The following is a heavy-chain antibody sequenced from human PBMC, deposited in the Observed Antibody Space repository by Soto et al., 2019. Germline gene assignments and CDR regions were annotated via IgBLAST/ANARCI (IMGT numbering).Heavy chain of an antibody. CDR1: GDSISSGGYY. CDR2: IYDNGGA. D-gene: IGHD1-7*01. V-gene: IGHV4-31*03. CDR3: ARVKGGTTRRAFDS. Sequence: SETLSLTCTVSGDSISSGGYYWSWIRQHPGKGLGWIGYIYDNGGAYYSPSLRGRVVISLDRSENQFSLRLSSLTAADTAVYYCARVKGGTTRRAFDSWGQGTLVTVSS. J-gene: IGHJ4*02.